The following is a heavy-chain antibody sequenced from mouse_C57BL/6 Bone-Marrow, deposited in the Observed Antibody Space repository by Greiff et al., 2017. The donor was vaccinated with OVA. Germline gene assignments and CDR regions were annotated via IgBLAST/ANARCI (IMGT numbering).Heavy chain of an antibody. J-gene: IGHJ2*01. V-gene: IGHV1-82*01. CDR2: IYPGDGDT. D-gene: IGHD1-1*01. Sequence: VQGVESGPELVKPGASVKISCKASGYAFSSSWMNWVKQRPGKGLEWIGRIYPGDGDTNYNGKFKGKATLTADKSSSTAYMQLSSLTSEDSAVYFCARNYGSSYVRGNFDYWGQGTTLTVSS. CDR3: ARNYGSSYVRGNFDY. CDR1: GYAFSSSW.